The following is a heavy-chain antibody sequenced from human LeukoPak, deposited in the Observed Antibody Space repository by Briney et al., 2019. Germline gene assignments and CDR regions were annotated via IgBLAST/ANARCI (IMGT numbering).Heavy chain of an antibody. CDR3: ARDGYYYDSSGYSADDY. D-gene: IGHD3-22*01. J-gene: IGHJ4*02. Sequence: GGSLRLSCAASGFTFSSYSMNWVRQAPGKGLEWVSYISSSSSTIYYADSVKGRFTISRDNAKNSLYLQMNSLRAEDTAVYYCARDGYYYDSSGYSADDYWGQGTLVTVSS. CDR1: GFTFSSYS. V-gene: IGHV3-48*04. CDR2: ISSSSSTI.